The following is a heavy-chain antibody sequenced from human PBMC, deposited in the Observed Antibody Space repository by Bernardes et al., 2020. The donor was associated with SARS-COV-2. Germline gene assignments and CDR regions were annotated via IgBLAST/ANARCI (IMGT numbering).Heavy chain of an antibody. J-gene: IGHJ4*02. CDR1: GGSISSYY. V-gene: IGHV4-59*08. D-gene: IGHD5-12*01. CDR2: IYYSGST. Sequence: SKTLSVTCTVSGGSISSYYWNWIRQPPGKGLEWIAYIYYSGSTNYNPSLKSRVTMSVDTSKNQFSLKLRSVAAADTAVYYCARRRVATYYFDYWGLGTPVTVSS. CDR3: ARRRVATYYFDY.